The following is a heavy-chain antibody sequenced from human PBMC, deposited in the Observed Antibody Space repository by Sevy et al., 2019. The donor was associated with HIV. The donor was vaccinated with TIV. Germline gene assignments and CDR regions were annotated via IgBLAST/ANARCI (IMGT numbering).Heavy chain of an antibody. CDR1: GFTFSSYA. CDR3: AKALGLCGSTSCYSYYYYGMDV. CDR2: ISGSGGST. J-gene: IGHJ6*02. Sequence: GGSLRLSCAVSGFTFSSYAMSWVRQAPGKGLEWVSGISGSGGSTYYADSVKGRFTISRDNSKKTLYLQMNTLRAEDTAVYDCAKALGLCGSTSCYSYYYYGMDVWGQGTTVTVSS. D-gene: IGHD2-2*01. V-gene: IGHV3-23*01.